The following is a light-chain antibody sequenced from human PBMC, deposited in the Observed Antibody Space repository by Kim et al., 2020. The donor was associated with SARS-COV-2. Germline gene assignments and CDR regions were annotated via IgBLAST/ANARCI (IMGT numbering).Light chain of an antibody. CDR1: NVGSKS. Sequence: APGTTAEITCGGDNVGSKSVHWYQQKPGQAPVLVIFYDSDRPSGIPERFSGSNSGNTATLSITWVEAGDEADYYCQVWDSNSDHPVFGGGTQLTVL. V-gene: IGLV3-21*04. CDR3: QVWDSNSDHPV. J-gene: IGLJ3*02. CDR2: YDS.